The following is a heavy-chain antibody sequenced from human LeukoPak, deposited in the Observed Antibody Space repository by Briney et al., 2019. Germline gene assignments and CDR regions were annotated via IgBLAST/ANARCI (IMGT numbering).Heavy chain of an antibody. CDR2: IRSNSDGGTI. Sequence: GGSLRLSCAASGVTVNYNFMSWVRQAPGKGLEWVGRIRSNSDGGTIDYAAPVKGRFTLSRDDSKTTLYLQMNSLQTEDTAVYYCATDFYDSTWGQGTLVTVSS. J-gene: IGHJ5*02. CDR1: GVTVNYNF. V-gene: IGHV3-15*01. D-gene: IGHD3-22*01. CDR3: ATDFYDST.